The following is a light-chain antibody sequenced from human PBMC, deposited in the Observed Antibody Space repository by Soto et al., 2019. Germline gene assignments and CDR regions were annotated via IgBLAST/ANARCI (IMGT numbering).Light chain of an antibody. CDR3: AAWDDSLNRVV. CDR1: SSNIGSHT. CDR2: SNT. V-gene: IGLV1-44*01. J-gene: IGLJ2*01. Sequence: QSVLTQPPSASGTPGQTIAISCSGGSSNIGSHTVNWYQQLPGTAPRLLIYSNTQRPSGVPDRFSGSKSGTSASLAITGLQSEYGGGYYCAAWDDSLNRVVFGGGTKVTVL.